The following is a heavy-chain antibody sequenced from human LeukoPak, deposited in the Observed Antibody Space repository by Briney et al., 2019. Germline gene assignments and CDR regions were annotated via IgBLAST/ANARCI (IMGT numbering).Heavy chain of an antibody. J-gene: IGHJ3*02. D-gene: IGHD3-10*01. V-gene: IGHV4-31*03. CDR3: ARYPRYGSGSYNAFDI. CDR1: GGSISSGGYY. CDR2: IYYSGST. Sequence: SQTLSLTCTVSGGSISSGGYYWSWIRQHPGKGLEWIGYIYYSGSTYYNPSLKSRVTISVDTSKNQFPLKLSSVTAADTAVYYCARYPRYGSGSYNAFDIWGQGTMVTVSS.